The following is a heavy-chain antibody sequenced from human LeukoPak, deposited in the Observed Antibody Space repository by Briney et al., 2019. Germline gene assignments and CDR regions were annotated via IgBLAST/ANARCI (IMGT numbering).Heavy chain of an antibody. D-gene: IGHD3-10*01. CDR2: ISSSSSYI. Sequence: PGGSPRLSCAASGFTFSSYSMNWVRQAPGKGLEWVSSISSSSSYIYYADSVKGRFTISRDNAKNSLYLQMNSLRAEDTAVYYCARGGYGSVDHYYYYYMDVWGKGTTVTVSS. CDR1: GFTFSSYS. CDR3: ARGGYGSVDHYYYYYMDV. V-gene: IGHV3-21*01. J-gene: IGHJ6*03.